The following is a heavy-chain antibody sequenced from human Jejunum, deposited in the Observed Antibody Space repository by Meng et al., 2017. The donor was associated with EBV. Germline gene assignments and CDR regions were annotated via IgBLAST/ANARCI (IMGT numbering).Heavy chain of an antibody. CDR3: AGLRYSGYDRAFDY. CDR2: LYYSGST. V-gene: IGHV4-61*01. J-gene: IGHJ4*02. D-gene: IGHD5-12*01. CDR1: GGSVNSGNVY. Sequence: QLHLQGSCHGLVQPPETLSRTYTSSGGSVNSGNVYWSLIRQPPGKGLEWIGYLYYSGSTNYIPSLKSRVTISLDTSKNQFSLKLSSVTAADTAVYYCAGLRYSGYDRAFDYWGQGALVTVSS.